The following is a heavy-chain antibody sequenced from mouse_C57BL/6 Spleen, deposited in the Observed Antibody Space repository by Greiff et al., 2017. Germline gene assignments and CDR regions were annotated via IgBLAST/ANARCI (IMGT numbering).Heavy chain of an antibody. CDR3: ARGAIYYGYDDAMDY. CDR2: INPNSGST. CDR1: GYTFTSYW. Sequence: QVQLQQPGAELVKPGASVKLSCKASGYTFTSYWMHWVKQRPGQGLEWIGMINPNSGSTNYNEKFKSKATLTLDKSSSTAYMQLSSLTSEDSAVYYCARGAIYYGYDDAMDYWGQGTSVTVSS. J-gene: IGHJ4*01. V-gene: IGHV1-64*01. D-gene: IGHD2-2*01.